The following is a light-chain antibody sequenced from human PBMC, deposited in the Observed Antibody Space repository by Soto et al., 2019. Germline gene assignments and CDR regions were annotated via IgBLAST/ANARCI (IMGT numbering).Light chain of an antibody. CDR2: GAS. CDR3: QKYNSVPVT. J-gene: IGKJ4*01. V-gene: IGKV1-27*01. CDR1: QGIGNY. Sequence: DIQMTQSPSSLSASVGDRVTITCRASQGIGNYLAWYQQKPGKVPKLLISGASTLQSGVASRFSGSGSGTDFTLTISSLQPEDVASYYCQKYNSVPVTFGGGTKVEIK.